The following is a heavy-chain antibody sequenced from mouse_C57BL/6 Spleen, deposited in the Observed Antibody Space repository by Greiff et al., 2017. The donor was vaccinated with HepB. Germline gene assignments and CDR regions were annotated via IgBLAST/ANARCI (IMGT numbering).Heavy chain of an antibody. CDR1: GYSITRGYY. CDR2: ISYDGSN. J-gene: IGHJ2*01. Sequence: VQLQQSGPGLVKPSQSLSLTCSVTGYSITRGYYWNWIRQFPGNKLEWMGYISYDGSNNYNPSLKNRISITRDTSKNQFFLKLNSVTTEDTATYYCARDYDYFDYWGQGTTLTVSS. V-gene: IGHV3-6*01. D-gene: IGHD2-3*01. CDR3: ARDYDYFDY.